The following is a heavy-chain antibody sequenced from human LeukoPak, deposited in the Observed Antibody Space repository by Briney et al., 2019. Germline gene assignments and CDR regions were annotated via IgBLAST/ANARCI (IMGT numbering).Heavy chain of an antibody. CDR3: ARFFWSGIDY. D-gene: IGHD3-3*01. Sequence: SETLSLTCTVSGGSISSGSYYWSWIRQPPGKGLEWIGYIYYSGSTNYNPSLKSRVTISVDTSKNQFSLKLSSVTAADTAVYYCARFFWSGIDYWGQGTLVTVSS. CDR2: IYYSGST. V-gene: IGHV4-61*01. J-gene: IGHJ4*02. CDR1: GGSISSGSYY.